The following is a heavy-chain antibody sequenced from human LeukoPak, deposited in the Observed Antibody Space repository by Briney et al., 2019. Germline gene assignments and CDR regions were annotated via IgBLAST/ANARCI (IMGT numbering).Heavy chain of an antibody. Sequence: ASAKVSCKASGFGFSSYGINWVRQAPGQRLEWMGWISAYTGQTKYLQKMRGRVTMTTDTSTNTAYMELRSLTSDDTAVYYCARGPGIDVAGVFDYWGKGSLVIVSS. CDR2: ISAYTGQT. D-gene: IGHD6-19*01. CDR3: ARGPGIDVAGVFDY. J-gene: IGHJ4*02. CDR1: GFGFSSYG. V-gene: IGHV1-18*04.